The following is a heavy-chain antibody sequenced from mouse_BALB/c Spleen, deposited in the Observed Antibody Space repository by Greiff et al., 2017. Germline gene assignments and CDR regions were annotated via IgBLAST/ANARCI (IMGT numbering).Heavy chain of an antibody. D-gene: IGHD3-3*01. Sequence: EVQLQQSGAELVRSGASVKLSCTASGFNIKDYYMHWVKQRPEQGLEWIGWIDPENGDTEYAPKFQGKATMTADTSSNTAYLQLSSLTSEDTAVYYCARGGSWFAYWGQGTLVTVSA. CDR2: IDPENGDT. V-gene: IGHV14-4*02. J-gene: IGHJ3*01. CDR1: GFNIKDYY. CDR3: ARGGSWFAY.